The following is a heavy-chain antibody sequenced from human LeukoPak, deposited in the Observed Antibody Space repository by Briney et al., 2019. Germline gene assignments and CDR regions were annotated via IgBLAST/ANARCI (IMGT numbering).Heavy chain of an antibody. CDR1: GFTFSSYG. D-gene: IGHD2-2*01. CDR3: ARHSSTISYYYYGMDV. V-gene: IGHV3-33*01. J-gene: IGHJ6*02. Sequence: GRSLRLSCAASGFTFSSYGMHWVRQAPGKGLEWLTVIWFDGTYKYYADSVKGRFTISRDNSKNTVSLQMDSLRVEDTAVYYCARHSSTISYYYYGMDVWGLGTTVTVSS. CDR2: IWFDGTYK.